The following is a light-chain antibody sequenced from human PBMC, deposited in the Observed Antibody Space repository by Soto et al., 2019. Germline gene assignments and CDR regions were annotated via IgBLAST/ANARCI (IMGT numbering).Light chain of an antibody. Sequence: QSVLTQPASVSGSPGQSITISCTGTSSDVGSYNLVSWYQQHPGKAPKLMIYEGSKRPSGVSNRFSGSKSGNTASLTISGLQAEDEADYYCCSHPGSAYVFGTGTKVTV. CDR2: EGS. V-gene: IGLV2-23*01. CDR3: CSHPGSAYV. J-gene: IGLJ1*01. CDR1: SSDVGSYNL.